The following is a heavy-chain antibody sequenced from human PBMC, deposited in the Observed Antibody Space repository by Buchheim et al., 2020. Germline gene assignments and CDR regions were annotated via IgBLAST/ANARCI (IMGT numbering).Heavy chain of an antibody. D-gene: IGHD2-8*02. CDR1: GYTFTSYD. J-gene: IGHJ6*02. V-gene: IGHV1-8*01. Sequence: QVQLVQSGAEVKKPGASVKVSCKASGYTFTSYDINWVRQATGQGLEWMGWMNPNSGNTGYAQKFQGRVTMTRNTSISTAYMELSSLRSEDTAVYYCASTSEPLVVYAIVPYYYYGMDVWGQGTT. CDR3: ASTSEPLVVYAIVPYYYYGMDV. CDR2: MNPNSGNT.